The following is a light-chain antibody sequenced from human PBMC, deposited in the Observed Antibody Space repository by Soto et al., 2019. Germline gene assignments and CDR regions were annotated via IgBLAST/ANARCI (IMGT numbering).Light chain of an antibody. CDR3: QQFSSYPLT. V-gene: IGKV3-20*01. J-gene: IGKJ4*01. Sequence: EIVMTQSPATLSVSPGERATLSCRASQTVRNNYLAWYQQKPGQAPRLLIYGASSRATGIPDRFSGGGSGTDFTLTISRLEPEDFAVYYCQQFSSYPLTFGGGTKVDIK. CDR2: GAS. CDR1: QTVRNNY.